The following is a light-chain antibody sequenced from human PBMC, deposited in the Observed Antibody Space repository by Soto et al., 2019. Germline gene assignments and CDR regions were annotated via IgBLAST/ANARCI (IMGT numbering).Light chain of an antibody. CDR3: QQYAGSPRT. CDR1: PSVSSRS. V-gene: IGKV3-20*01. CDR2: DAS. Sequence: EIVLAQAPGALCLSPGERATLSCRASPSVSSRSLAWYQQKPGQAPRLLISDASNRAADITDRFSGSGSGTDFTLTINRLEPEDFAVYYCQQYAGSPRTFGQGTQVDIK. J-gene: IGKJ1*01.